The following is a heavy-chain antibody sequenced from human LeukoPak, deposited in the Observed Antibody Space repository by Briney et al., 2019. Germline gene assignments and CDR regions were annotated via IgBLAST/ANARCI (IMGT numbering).Heavy chain of an antibody. Sequence: PSETLSLTCTVSGGSISSYYWTWIRQPPGKGLEWIGEINHSGSTNYNPSLKSRVTISLDTSKNQFSLKLSSVTAADTAVYYCARESHYDYVWGSYRYFSYWGQGTLVTVSS. CDR2: INHSGST. CDR3: ARESHYDYVWGSYRYFSY. CDR1: GGSISSYY. D-gene: IGHD3-16*02. J-gene: IGHJ4*02. V-gene: IGHV4-34*01.